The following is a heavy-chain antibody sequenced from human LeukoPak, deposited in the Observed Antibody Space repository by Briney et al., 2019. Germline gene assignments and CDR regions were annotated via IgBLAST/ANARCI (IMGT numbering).Heavy chain of an antibody. V-gene: IGHV3-23*01. CDR3: TRTRGCSSTSCYADY. CDR2: ISGSGDST. J-gene: IGHJ4*02. CDR1: GFTFSNYA. D-gene: IGHD2-2*01. Sequence: PGGSLRLSCEASGFTFSNYAMTWVRQAPGKGLEWVSGISGSGDSTYYADSVKGWFTISRDNSKNTLYLQMNSLRAEDTAVYSCTRTRGCSSTSCYADYWGQGTLVTVSS.